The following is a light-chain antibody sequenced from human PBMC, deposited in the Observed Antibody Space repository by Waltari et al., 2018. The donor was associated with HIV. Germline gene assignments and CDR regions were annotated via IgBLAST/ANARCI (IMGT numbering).Light chain of an antibody. CDR3: SSYTGSSTLV. V-gene: IGLV2-14*03. CDR2: EVS. Sequence: QSALTQPASVSGSPGRSITISCTGTSSDIGGYHYVSWYQQHPGKAPKLMIYEVSNRPSGVSNRFSGSKSGNTASLTISGLQAEDEADYYCSSYTGSSTLVFGGGTKLTVL. J-gene: IGLJ2*01. CDR1: SSDIGGYHY.